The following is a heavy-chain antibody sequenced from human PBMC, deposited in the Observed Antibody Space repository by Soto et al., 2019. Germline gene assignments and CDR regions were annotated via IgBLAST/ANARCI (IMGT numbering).Heavy chain of an antibody. Sequence: GGSLRLSCAASEITFSAYAMGWVRQTPGKGLEWVSGISANTLGTYYADSVKGRVTVSRDNAKNSLYLQMNSLRAEDTAVYYCARPVDYYDSSGYSGWGQGTLVTVSS. CDR2: ISANTLGT. CDR3: ARPVDYYDSSGYSG. CDR1: EITFSAYA. V-gene: IGHV3-23*01. J-gene: IGHJ4*02. D-gene: IGHD3-22*01.